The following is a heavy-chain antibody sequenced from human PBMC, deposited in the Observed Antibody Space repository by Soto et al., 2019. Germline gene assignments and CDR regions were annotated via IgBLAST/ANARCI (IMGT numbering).Heavy chain of an antibody. Sequence: QEQLVQSGAEVKKPGSSVKVSCKASGGVFSSYPISWVRQVPGQGIEWMGGIIPVFQTAYYTQRFQGRVTITADESTNTAYMELSSLRSEDTAIYYCARGGSGYTWFNEFWGQGTLVTVSS. CDR3: ARGGSGYTWFNEF. CDR1: GGVFSSYP. D-gene: IGHD3-22*01. CDR2: IIPVFQTA. V-gene: IGHV1-69*01. J-gene: IGHJ4*02.